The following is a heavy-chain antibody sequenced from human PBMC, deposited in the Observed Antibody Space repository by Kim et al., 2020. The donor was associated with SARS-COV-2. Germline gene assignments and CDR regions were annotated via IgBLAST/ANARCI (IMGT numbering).Heavy chain of an antibody. D-gene: IGHD1-1*01. CDR2: NSNSGST. CDR3: GRAPNVVHGMDV. J-gene: IGHJ6*02. V-gene: IGHV4-31*11. Sequence: SETLSLTCGVSGASISSGAYCWTWVRQHPGKGLEWIGYNSNSGSTYYNPSLRSRVTISLDTSRNQFSLNLSSVTAADTAVYYCGRAPNVVHGMDVWGQGTTVAVSS. CDR1: GASISSGAYC.